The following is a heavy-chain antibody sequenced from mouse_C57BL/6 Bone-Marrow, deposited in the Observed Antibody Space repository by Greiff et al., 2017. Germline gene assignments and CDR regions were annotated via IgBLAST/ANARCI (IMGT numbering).Heavy chain of an antibody. CDR1: GYTFTSYW. CDR2: IDPSDSYT. V-gene: IGHV1-50*01. Sequence: QVQLQQPGAELVKPGASVKLSCKASGYTFTSYWMQWVKQRPGQGLEWIGEIDPSDSYTNYNQKFKGKAPLTVDTSSSTAYMQLSSLTSEDSAVYYCARSFSYWYFDYWGQGTTLTVSS. D-gene: IGHD2-10*01. CDR3: ARSFSYWYFDY. J-gene: IGHJ2*01.